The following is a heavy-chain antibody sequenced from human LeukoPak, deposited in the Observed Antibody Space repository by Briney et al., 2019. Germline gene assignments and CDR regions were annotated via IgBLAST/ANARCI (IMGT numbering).Heavy chain of an antibody. CDR2: IKQDGSEK. V-gene: IGHV3-7*03. CDR1: GFTFSSYW. Sequence: GGSLRLSCAPSGFTFSSYWMSWVRQAAGGGREWGANIKQDGSEKCYVDSVKGRFTISRDNAKNSLYLQMNSLRAEDTAVYYCARVRKRWGFGESQYYFDYWGQGTLVTVSS. CDR3: ARVRKRWGFGESQYYFDY. D-gene: IGHD3-10*01. J-gene: IGHJ4*02.